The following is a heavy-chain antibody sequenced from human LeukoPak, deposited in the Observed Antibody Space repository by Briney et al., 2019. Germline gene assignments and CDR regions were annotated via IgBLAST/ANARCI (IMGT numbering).Heavy chain of an antibody. CDR1: GYTFTGYY. J-gene: IGHJ4*02. Sequence: ASVKVSCKASGYTFTGYYMHWVRQAPGQGLEWMGWINPNSGGTNYAQKLQGRVTMTTDTSTSTAYMELRSLRSDDTAVYYCAREVGYCSSTSCRGYYFDYWGQGTLVTVSS. D-gene: IGHD2-2*01. CDR3: AREVGYCSSTSCRGYYFDY. CDR2: INPNSGGT. V-gene: IGHV1-2*02.